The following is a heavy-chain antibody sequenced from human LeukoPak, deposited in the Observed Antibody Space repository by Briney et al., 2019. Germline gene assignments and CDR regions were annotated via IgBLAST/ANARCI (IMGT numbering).Heavy chain of an antibody. CDR1: GFTFSSYS. D-gene: IGHD1-1*01. CDR3: AKVHRAANWYDAFDI. J-gene: IGHJ3*02. CDR2: ISGSGGNT. Sequence: AGGSLRLSCAASGFTFSSYSMSWVRQPPGRGLEWVSTISGSGGNTYYADSLKGRFTISRDNPMNTLYLQMISLRAEDTAVYYCAKVHRAANWYDAFDIWGQGTMVTVSS. V-gene: IGHV3-23*01.